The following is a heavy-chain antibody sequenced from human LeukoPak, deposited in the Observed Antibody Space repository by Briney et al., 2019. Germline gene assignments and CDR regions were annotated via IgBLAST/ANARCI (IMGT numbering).Heavy chain of an antibody. CDR2: ISPSGGST. CDR1: GYTFTNNF. D-gene: IGHD5-24*01. V-gene: IGHV1-46*01. Sequence: ASVKVSCKAFGYTFTNNFMHWVRQAPGQGPEWMGVISPSGGSTTYAQKFQGRVTLTRDMSTSTDYLELSSLRSEDTAVYCCARDNSVRDEAWWFNPWGQGTLVTVSS. CDR3: ARDNSVRDEAWWFNP. J-gene: IGHJ5*02.